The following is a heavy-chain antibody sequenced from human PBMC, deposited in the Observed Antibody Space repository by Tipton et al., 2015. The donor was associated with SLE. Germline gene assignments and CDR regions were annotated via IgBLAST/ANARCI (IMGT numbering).Heavy chain of an antibody. CDR2: INHSGRT. CDR1: GGSFRDYS. Sequence: TLSLTCAVYGGSFRDYSWTWIRQPPGKGLEWIGEINHSGRTNYNPSLKSRVTISVDTSKNQFSLKLSSVTAADTAVYYCARTQYDFWSGYYGDWGQGTLVTVSS. V-gene: IGHV4-34*01. J-gene: IGHJ4*02. D-gene: IGHD3-3*01. CDR3: ARTQYDFWSGYYGD.